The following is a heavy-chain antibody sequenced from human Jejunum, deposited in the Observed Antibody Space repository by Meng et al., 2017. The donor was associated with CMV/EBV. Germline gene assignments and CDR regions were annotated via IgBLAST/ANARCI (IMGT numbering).Heavy chain of an antibody. CDR1: DYA. CDR3: ARWGHDSGGSTGDPLDY. Sequence: DYAMSWVRQAPGKGLEWVGFIRSKAYGGTTEYAASVKGRFTISRDDSKSIAYLQMNSLSAEDTAVYYCARWGHDSGGSTGDPLDYWGQGTLGTVSS. J-gene: IGHJ4*02. CDR2: IRSKAYGGTT. D-gene: IGHD3-22*01. V-gene: IGHV3-49*04.